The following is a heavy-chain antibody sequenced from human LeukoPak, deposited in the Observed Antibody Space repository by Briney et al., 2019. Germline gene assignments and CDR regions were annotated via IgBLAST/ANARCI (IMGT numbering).Heavy chain of an antibody. D-gene: IGHD6-13*01. CDR3: AKDLGHSNSPLDW. Sequence: GGSLRLSCAGSVFTFGDTAMYWVRQAPGKGLEWVSLISGNGDRTYYAVAVQGRFTVSRDNSKDSLYLQMNSLRTEDSALYYCAKDLGHSNSPLDWWGLGTLVTVSS. CDR1: VFTFGDTA. CDR2: ISGNGDRT. V-gene: IGHV3-43*02. J-gene: IGHJ4*02.